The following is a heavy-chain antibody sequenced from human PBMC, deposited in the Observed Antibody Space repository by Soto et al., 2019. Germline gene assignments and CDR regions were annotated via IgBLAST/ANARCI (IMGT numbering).Heavy chain of an antibody. J-gene: IGHJ6*02. V-gene: IGHV4-34*01. CDR2: INHRGIA. Sequence: QVQLQQWRAGLLKPSETLSLTCGVSGASLSGVYWTWIRQTPGRGLQWIGEINHRGIAYYNPALGDRVTTSVDPSKKQFSFSLTSVTAADTGRYYCARAFKGIIENTGWPKPYYYGLDVWAQGTSVIVSS. CDR3: ARAFKGIIENTGWPKPYYYGLDV. CDR1: GASLSGVY. D-gene: IGHD6-19*01.